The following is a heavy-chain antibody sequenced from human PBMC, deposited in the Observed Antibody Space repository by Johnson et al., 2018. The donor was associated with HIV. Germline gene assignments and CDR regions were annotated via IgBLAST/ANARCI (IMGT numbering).Heavy chain of an antibody. V-gene: IGHV3-7*04. CDR2: IKQDGSEK. CDR1: GFTFSSYW. Sequence: VQLVESGGGLVQPGGSLRLSCAASGFTFSSYWMSWVRQAPGKGLEWVANIKQDGSEKYYVDSVKGRFTISRDNAKNSLYLQMNSLRAEDTAVYYCARDNLWEPPPDDAFDIGVQGTMVTVSS. CDR3: ARDNLWEPPPDDAFDI. J-gene: IGHJ3*02. D-gene: IGHD1-26*01.